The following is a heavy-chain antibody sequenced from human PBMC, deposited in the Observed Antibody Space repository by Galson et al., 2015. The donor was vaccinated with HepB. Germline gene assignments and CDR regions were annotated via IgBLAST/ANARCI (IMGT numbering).Heavy chain of an antibody. CDR3: VRGREWFGDLGTRSFRWFDP. CDR1: GFTFSDHY. D-gene: IGHD3-10*01. J-gene: IGHJ5*02. CDR2: ISETSTTI. Sequence: SLRLSCAASGFTFSDHYMAWIRQAPGRGLEWVSYISETSTTIYYADSVKGRYTIPRDNARNSLYLQMNSLRVEDTAIYYCVRGREWFGDLGTRSFRWFDPWGQGTLVSVSS. V-gene: IGHV3-11*01.